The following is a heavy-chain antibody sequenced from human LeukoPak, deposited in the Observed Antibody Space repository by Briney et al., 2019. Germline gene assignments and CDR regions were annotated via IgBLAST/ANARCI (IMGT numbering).Heavy chain of an antibody. Sequence: MASETLSLTCTVSGGSISSYYWSWIRQPPGKGLEWIGYIYYSGSTNYNPSLKSRVTISVDTSKNQFSLKLSSVTAADTAVYYCARGNLDDFRVFDYWGQGTLVTVSS. V-gene: IGHV4-59*01. D-gene: IGHD1-14*01. CDR3: ARGNLDDFRVFDY. J-gene: IGHJ4*02. CDR2: IYYSGST. CDR1: GGSISSYY.